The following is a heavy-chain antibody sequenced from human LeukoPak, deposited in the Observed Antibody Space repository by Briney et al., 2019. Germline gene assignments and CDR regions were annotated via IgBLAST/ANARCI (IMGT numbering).Heavy chain of an antibody. V-gene: IGHV4-34*01. Sequence: PSETLSLTCAVYGGSFSGYYWSWIRQPPGKGLEWIGEINHSGSTNYNPSLKSRVTISVDTSKNQFSLKLISVTAADTAVYYCARETLVRGVTHFDYWGQGTLVTVSS. CDR1: GGSFSGYY. CDR3: ARETLVRGVTHFDY. CDR2: INHSGST. D-gene: IGHD3-10*01. J-gene: IGHJ4*02.